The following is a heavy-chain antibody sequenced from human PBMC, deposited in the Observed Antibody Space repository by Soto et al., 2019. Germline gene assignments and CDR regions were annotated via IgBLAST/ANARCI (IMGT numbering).Heavy chain of an antibody. D-gene: IGHD2-15*01. CDR3: ASLYCSGGSCYSYGY. V-gene: IGHV1-69*02. Sequence: QVQLVLSGAEVKKPGSSVKVSCKASGGTFSSYTISWVRQAPGQGLEWMGRIIPILGIANYAQKFQGRVTITADKSTSTAYMELSSLRSEDTAVYYCASLYCSGGSCYSYGYWGQGTLVTVSS. J-gene: IGHJ4*02. CDR1: GGTFSSYT. CDR2: IIPILGIA.